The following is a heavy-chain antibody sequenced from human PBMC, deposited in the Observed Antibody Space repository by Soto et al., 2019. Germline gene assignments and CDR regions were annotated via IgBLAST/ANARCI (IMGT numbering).Heavy chain of an antibody. CDR1: GFTFSNYA. CDR3: TRGTSSGWYDMDY. D-gene: IGHD6-19*01. Sequence: QVQLVESGGGVVQPGRSLRLSCAASGFTFSNYAIHWVRQAPGKGLEWVAAISYDGSNKYYADSVKGRFTISRDNSKSTLYLQVNSLRAEDTAVYYCTRGTSSGWYDMDYWGQGTLVTVSS. CDR2: ISYDGSNK. V-gene: IGHV3-30-3*01. J-gene: IGHJ4*01.